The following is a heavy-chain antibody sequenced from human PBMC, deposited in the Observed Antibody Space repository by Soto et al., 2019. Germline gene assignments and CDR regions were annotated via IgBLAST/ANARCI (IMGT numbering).Heavy chain of an antibody. D-gene: IGHD3-3*01. V-gene: IGHV3-53*01. CDR2: IYSGGST. Sequence: PGWSLRLSCAASGFTVSSNYMSWVRQAPGKGLEWVSVIYSGGSTYYADSVKGRFTNSRDNSKNTLYLQMNSLRAEDTAVYYCARLFGSDGVAKTRDGRAETRIDYWGQGTLVTSPQ. CDR3: ARLFGSDGVAKTRDGRAETRIDY. CDR1: GFTVSSNY. J-gene: IGHJ4*02.